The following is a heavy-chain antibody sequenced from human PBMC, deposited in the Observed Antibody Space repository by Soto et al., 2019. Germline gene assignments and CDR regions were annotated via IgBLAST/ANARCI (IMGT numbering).Heavy chain of an antibody. CDR3: AREVGRGSGSYYLDY. CDR1: GFTFSMYW. Sequence: GGSLRLSCAASGFTFSMYWMHWVRQAPGRGLLWVSRINGDGTDTTYADSVKGRFTISRDNAKNAVYLQMNGLRAEDTAVYYCAREVGRGSGSYYLDYWGQETLVTVSS. D-gene: IGHD3-16*01. CDR2: INGDGTDT. V-gene: IGHV3-74*03. J-gene: IGHJ4*02.